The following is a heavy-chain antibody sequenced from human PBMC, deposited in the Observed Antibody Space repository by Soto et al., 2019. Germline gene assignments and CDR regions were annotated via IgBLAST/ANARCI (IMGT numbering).Heavy chain of an antibody. CDR1: GGSISSGGYY. CDR3: ARVVPAARRIDY. CDR2: IYYSGST. V-gene: IGHV4-31*03. D-gene: IGHD2-2*01. J-gene: IGHJ4*02. Sequence: SETLSLTCTVSGGSISSGGYYWSWIRQHPGKGLEWIGYIYYSGSTYYNPSLKSRVTISVDTSKNQFSLKLSSVTAADTAVYYCARVVPAARRIDYWGQGTLVTVSS.